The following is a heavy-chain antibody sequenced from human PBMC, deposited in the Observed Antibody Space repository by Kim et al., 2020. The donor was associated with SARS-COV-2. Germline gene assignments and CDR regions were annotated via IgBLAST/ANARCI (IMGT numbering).Heavy chain of an antibody. D-gene: IGHD2-2*01. CDR2: IKQDGSEK. Sequence: GGSLRLSCAASGFTLSSYLMTWVRQAPGKGLEWVANIKQDGSEKYYVDSVKGRFTISRDNDKNSLYLQMNSLRAEDKAVYYCARDPPLEYGVGMEVWGQ. CDR3: ARDPPLEYGVGMEV. CDR1: GFTLSSYL. V-gene: IGHV3-7*01. J-gene: IGHJ6*02.